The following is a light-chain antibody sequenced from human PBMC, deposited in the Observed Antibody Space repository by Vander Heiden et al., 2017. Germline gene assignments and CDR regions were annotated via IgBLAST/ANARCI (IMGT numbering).Light chain of an antibody. CDR2: DAS. V-gene: IGKV3-11*01. Sequence: EIVLTQSPATLSLSPGERATLSCRASQSVSSYLAWYQQKPGQAPRLLIYDASNRATGIPARFSGSGSKTDFTLTISSLDPEDFAVYYCQQRSSWPLTFGGGTNVEIK. CDR3: QQRSSWPLT. CDR1: QSVSSY. J-gene: IGKJ4*01.